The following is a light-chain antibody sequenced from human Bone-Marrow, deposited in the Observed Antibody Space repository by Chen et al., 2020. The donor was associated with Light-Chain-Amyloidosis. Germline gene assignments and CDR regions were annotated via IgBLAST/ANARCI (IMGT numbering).Light chain of an antibody. V-gene: IGLV1-44*01. CDR1: VSTIGTNS. Sequence: SVLTHPPSASGPPGQRVPISCSGSVSTIGTNSVNWYQQLPETSPKLLIFDTNYRPSGGPDRFSASKSGTSASLASSGLQSEDEADYYCASWDDNVNGWVFGGGTKLTVL. CDR2: DTN. J-gene: IGLJ3*02. CDR3: ASWDDNVNGWV.